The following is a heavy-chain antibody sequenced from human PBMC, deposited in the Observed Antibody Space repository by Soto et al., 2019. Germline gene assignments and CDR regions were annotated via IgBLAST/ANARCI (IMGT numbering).Heavy chain of an antibody. V-gene: IGHV3-30*03. Sequence: LRLSCAASGFTFTSYGMHWVRQAPGKGLEWMALILHDGSAEYYADSVKGRFTISRDNSKNTLYLQMNSLRAEDTAVHYCARSRDGYSFYFYYGMDGWGQGTTVTVYS. CDR3: ARSRDGYSFYFYYGMDG. CDR2: ILHDGSAE. J-gene: IGHJ6*02. CDR1: GFTFTSYG. D-gene: IGHD4-4*01.